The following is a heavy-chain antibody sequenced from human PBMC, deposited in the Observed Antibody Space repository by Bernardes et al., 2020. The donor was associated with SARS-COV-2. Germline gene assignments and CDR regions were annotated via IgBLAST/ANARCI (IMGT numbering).Heavy chain of an antibody. CDR2: ISGSGGST. CDR3: AKASDYTHWYYYYGMDV. Sequence: GGSLRLSCAASGFTFSSYAMSWVRQAPGKGLEWVSAISGSGGSTYYADSVKGRFTISRDNSKNTLYLQMNSLRAEDTAVYYCAKASDYTHWYYYYGMDVGGQGTTVTVSS. V-gene: IGHV3-23*01. CDR1: GFTFSSYA. D-gene: IGHD4-17*01. J-gene: IGHJ6*02.